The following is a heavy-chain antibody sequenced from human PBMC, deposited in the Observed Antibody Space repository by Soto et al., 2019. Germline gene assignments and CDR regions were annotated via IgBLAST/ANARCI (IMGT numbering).Heavy chain of an antibody. CDR1: GFTFSNAG. CDR2: IKSKTDGGTT. CDR3: TTEDAISLYYYYGMDV. Sequence: GGSLRLSCAASGFTFSNAGMSWVRQAPGKGLEWVGRIKSKTDGGTTDYAAPVKGRFTISRDDSKNTLYLQMNSLKTEDTAVYYCTTEDAISLYYYYGMDVWGQGTTVTVSS. V-gene: IGHV3-15*01. J-gene: IGHJ6*02.